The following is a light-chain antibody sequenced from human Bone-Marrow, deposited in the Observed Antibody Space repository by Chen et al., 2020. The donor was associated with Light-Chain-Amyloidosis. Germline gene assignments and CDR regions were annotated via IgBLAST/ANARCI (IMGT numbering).Light chain of an antibody. CDR3: RAYISSSTLVV. Sequence: QSALTQPASVSGSPGQSITISCTGTSSDVGAYNYVSWYQQHPGKAPKLMIYDVSNRPSGVPYRFSGSKSGNPASLTISGLQAEDEADYHCRAYISSSTLVVFGGGTKLTVL. CDR1: SSDVGAYNY. J-gene: IGLJ2*01. V-gene: IGLV2-14*01. CDR2: DVS.